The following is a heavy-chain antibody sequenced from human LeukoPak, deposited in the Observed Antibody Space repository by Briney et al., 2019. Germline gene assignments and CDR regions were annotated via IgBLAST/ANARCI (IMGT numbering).Heavy chain of an antibody. CDR2: ISYDGSNE. J-gene: IGHJ4*02. CDR3: AKDRTGYFDY. D-gene: IGHD1-14*01. V-gene: IGHV3-30*18. CDR1: GFTFSSYG. Sequence: GGSLRLSCAASGFTFSSYGMHWVRQAPGKGLEWVAVISYDGSNEYYADSVKGRFTISRDNSKNTLYLQMNSLRAEDTAVYYCAKDRTGYFDYWGQGTLVTVSS.